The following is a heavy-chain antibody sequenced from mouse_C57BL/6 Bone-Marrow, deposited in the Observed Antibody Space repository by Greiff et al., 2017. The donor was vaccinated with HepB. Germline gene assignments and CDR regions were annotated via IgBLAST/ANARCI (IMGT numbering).Heavy chain of an antibody. CDR3: ARDNYYGSSSYAMDY. CDR1: GYTFTSYG. J-gene: IGHJ4*01. D-gene: IGHD1-1*01. V-gene: IGHV1-81*01. CDR2: IYPRSGNT. Sequence: VKLQQSGAELARPGASVKLSCKASGYTFTSYGISWVKQRTGQGLEWIGEIYPRSGNTYYNEKFKGKATLTADKSSSTAYMELRSLTSEDSAVYFCARDNYYGSSSYAMDYWGQGTSVTVSS.